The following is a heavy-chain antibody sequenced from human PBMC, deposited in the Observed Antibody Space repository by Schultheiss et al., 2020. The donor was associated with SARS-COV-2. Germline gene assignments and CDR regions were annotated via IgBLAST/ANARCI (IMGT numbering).Heavy chain of an antibody. CDR2: ISSSSSYT. CDR3: ARDGLRYCSGGSCYYFPER. V-gene: IGHV3-11*06. D-gene: IGHD2-15*01. J-gene: IGHJ4*02. Sequence: GGSLRLSCAASGFTFSRSVMSWIRQAPGKGLEWVSYISSSSSYTNYADSVKGRFTISRDNSKNTLYLQMNSLRAEDTAVYYCARDGLRYCSGGSCYYFPERWGQGTLVTVSS. CDR1: GFTFSRSV.